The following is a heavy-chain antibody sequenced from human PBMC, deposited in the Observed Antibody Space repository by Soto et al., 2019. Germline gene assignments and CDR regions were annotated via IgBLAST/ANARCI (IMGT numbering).Heavy chain of an antibody. D-gene: IGHD2-2*01. CDR3: VKVLARGVGVPRFYFDS. CDR2: INADGTST. CDR1: GFTFSNSW. Sequence: GGSLRLSCAASGFTFSNSWMHWVRQVSGKGLEWVSRINADGTSTSYADSVKGRFTISRDNAKNTLYLHVDSLRAEDTAVYYCVKVLARGVGVPRFYFDSWGQGALVTVSS. J-gene: IGHJ4*02. V-gene: IGHV3-74*01.